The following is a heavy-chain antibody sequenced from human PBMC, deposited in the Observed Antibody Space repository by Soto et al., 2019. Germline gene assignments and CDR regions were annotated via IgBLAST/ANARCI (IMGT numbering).Heavy chain of an antibody. J-gene: IGHJ6*02. D-gene: IGHD3-10*01. CDR1: GGSISSSSYY. Sequence: SETLSLTCTVSGGSISSSSYYWGWIRQPPGKGLEWIGSIYYSGSTYYNPSLKSRVTISVDTSKNQFSLKLSSVTAADTAVYYCAREGITMVRGLYYYYYYGMDVWGQGTTVTVSS. CDR2: IYYSGST. CDR3: AREGITMVRGLYYYYYYGMDV. V-gene: IGHV4-39*01.